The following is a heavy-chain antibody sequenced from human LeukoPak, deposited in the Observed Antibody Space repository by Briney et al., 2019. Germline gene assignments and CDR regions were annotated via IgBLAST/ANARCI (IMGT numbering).Heavy chain of an antibody. CDR1: GFTFSSYS. D-gene: IGHD1-26*01. J-gene: IGHJ4*02. CDR3: ARVDIVVGAIDY. Sequence: GGSLRLSCAASGFTFSSYSMNWVRQAPGKGLEWVSSISSSSSYIYYADSVKGRFTISRDNAKNSLYLQMNSLRAEDTAVYYCARVDIVVGAIDYWGQGTLVTVSS. CDR2: ISSSSSYI. V-gene: IGHV3-21*01.